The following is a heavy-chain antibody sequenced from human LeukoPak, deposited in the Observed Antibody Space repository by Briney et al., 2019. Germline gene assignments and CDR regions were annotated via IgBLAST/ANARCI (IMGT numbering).Heavy chain of an antibody. J-gene: IGHJ6*02. V-gene: IGHV3-20*01. CDR3: ARDPGYCSGGSCQPLGRGMDV. Sequence: GGSLRLSCAASGFTFDDCGMSWVRQAPGKGLEWVSGINWNGGSTGYADSVKGRFTISRDNAKNSLYLQMNSLRAEDTALYHCARDPGYCSGGSCQPLGRGMDVWGQGTTVTVSS. D-gene: IGHD2-15*01. CDR1: GFTFDDCG. CDR2: INWNGGST.